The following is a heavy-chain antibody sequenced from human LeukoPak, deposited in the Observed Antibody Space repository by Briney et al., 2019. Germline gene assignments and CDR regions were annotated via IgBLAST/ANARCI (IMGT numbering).Heavy chain of an antibody. J-gene: IGHJ5*02. Sequence: SETLSLTCTVSRGSISSYYWSWIRQPAGQGLEWSGRIYTSGSTNYNPSLKSRVTMSVDTSKNQFSLKLSSVTAADTAVYYCARSDPGLLVNWFDPWGQGTLVTVSS. CDR2: IYTSGST. CDR1: RGSISSYY. V-gene: IGHV4-4*07. D-gene: IGHD6-13*01. CDR3: ARSDPGLLVNWFDP.